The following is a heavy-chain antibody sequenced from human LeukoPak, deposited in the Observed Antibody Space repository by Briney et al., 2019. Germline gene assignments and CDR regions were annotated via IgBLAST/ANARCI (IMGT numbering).Heavy chain of an antibody. D-gene: IGHD5-12*01. J-gene: IGHJ4*02. CDR2: IYYSGST. Sequence: SETLSLTCAVYGGSFSGYYWSWIRQPPGKGLEWIGYIYYSGSTNYNPSLKSRVTISVDTSKNQFSLRLSSVTAADTAVYYCARVEAINGLRFDYWGQGTLVTVSS. CDR1: GGSFSGYY. V-gene: IGHV4-59*01. CDR3: ARVEAINGLRFDY.